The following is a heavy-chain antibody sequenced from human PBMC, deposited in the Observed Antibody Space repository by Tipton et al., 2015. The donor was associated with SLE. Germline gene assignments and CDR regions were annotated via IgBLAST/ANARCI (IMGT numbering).Heavy chain of an antibody. V-gene: IGHV4-59*01. J-gene: IGHJ5*02. D-gene: IGHD3-3*01. CDR1: GGSISSYY. CDR2: IYYSGST. CDR3: ARGSPFMEWERNWFDP. Sequence: TLSLTCTVSGGSISSYYWSWIRQPPGKGLEWIGYIYYSGSTNYNPSLYSRVTISVDTSKNQFSLKMNFVTAADTAVYYCARGSPFMEWERNWFDPWGQGTLVTVSS.